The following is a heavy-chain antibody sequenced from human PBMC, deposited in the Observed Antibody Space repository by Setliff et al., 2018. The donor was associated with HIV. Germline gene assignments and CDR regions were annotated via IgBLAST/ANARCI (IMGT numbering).Heavy chain of an antibody. V-gene: IGHV4-34*01. CDR1: GGSFSGYY. J-gene: IGHJ6*02. CDR2: SSDSGYT. CDR3: ARTWELPPVYGMDV. Sequence: PSETLSLTCAVYGGSFSGYYWSWIRQPPGKGLEWIGSSSDSGYTHYNPSLKSRVTISVDTSRKQFSLKLSSVTAADTAVYYCARTWELPPVYGMDVWGQGTTVTVSS. D-gene: IGHD1-26*01.